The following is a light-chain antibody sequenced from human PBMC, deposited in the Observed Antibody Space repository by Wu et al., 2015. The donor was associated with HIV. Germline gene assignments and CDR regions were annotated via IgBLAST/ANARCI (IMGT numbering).Light chain of an antibody. J-gene: IGKJ5*01. CDR1: RSINSL. CDR3: QQHTNWPLT. Sequence: EIVLTQSPGTLSLSPGERATLSCRASRSINSLLAWYQQKPGQPPRLLIYAASQKATGIPARFSGRGSGTDFTLIISSLEPEDFAVYYCQQHTNWPLTFGQGTRLEIK. CDR2: AAS. V-gene: IGKV3-11*01.